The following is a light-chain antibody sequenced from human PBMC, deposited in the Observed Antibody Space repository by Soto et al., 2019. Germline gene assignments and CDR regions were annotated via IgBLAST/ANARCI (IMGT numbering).Light chain of an antibody. J-gene: IGKJ2*01. V-gene: IGKV1-39*01. Sequence: DIQMTQSPSSLSASVGDRVTITCRGSQTISSYLNWYQQKPRKAPKLLSYAASSLQSGVQSRFSGSGSGTHFALTISSRQPEDFATYYCQQSHSIPYTFGQGTKLEIK. CDR3: QQSHSIPYT. CDR2: AAS. CDR1: QTISSY.